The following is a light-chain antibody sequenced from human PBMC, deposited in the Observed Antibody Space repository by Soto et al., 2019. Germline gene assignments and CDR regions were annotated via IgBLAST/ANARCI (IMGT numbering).Light chain of an antibody. CDR2: GTS. CDR1: QPLNNN. J-gene: IGKJ5*01. CDR3: QQYEKWPPSIT. V-gene: IGKV3-15*01. Sequence: GDRATLYCRALQPLNNNVAWYQHKPGQAPRLPIYGTSTRATGISARFSGGGSGTEFTLTISSLQSEDFAVYYCQQYEKWPPSITFGQGTRLEIK.